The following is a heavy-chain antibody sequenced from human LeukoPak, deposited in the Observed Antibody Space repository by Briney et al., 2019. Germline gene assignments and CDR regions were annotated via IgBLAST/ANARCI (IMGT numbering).Heavy chain of an antibody. D-gene: IGHD1/OR15-1a*01. CDR1: TGSISAYS. CDR3: ARELDPTSTNNPHFYYHMDV. CDR2: IYYSGNT. Sequence: SETLSLTCTVSTGSISAYSWSWIRQPPGKGLEWIGFIYYSGNTDYNPSLKSRVTISMDTSKKSFSLNLSSVTAADTAVYYCARELDPTSTNNPHFYYHMDVWGKGTTVTVSS. V-gene: IGHV4-59*01. J-gene: IGHJ6*03.